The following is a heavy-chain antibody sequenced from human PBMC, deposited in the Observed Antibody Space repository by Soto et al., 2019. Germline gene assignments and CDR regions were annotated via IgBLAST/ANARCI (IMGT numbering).Heavy chain of an antibody. V-gene: IGHV1-69*13. Sequence: SVKGSCKGSGGTLSGDTVGWVRQAPGQGLEWMGGIIPIFGTANYAQKFQGRVTITADESTSTAYMELSSLRSEDTAVYYCARDLRFLEWLSRTYYYGMDVWGQGTTVTVSS. CDR3: ARDLRFLEWLSRTYYYGMDV. CDR1: GGTLSGDT. CDR2: IIPIFGTA. D-gene: IGHD3-3*01. J-gene: IGHJ6*02.